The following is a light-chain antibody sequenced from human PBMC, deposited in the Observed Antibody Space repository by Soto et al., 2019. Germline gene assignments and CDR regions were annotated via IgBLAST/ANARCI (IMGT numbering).Light chain of an antibody. Sequence: QSVLTQSPSASASLGASVKLTCTLSSGHSSYAIAWHQQQPEKGPRYLMKLNSDGSHSKGDGIPDRFSGSSSGAERYLTISSLQSEDEADYYCRTCGYGTVVFGGGTKLTVL. CDR1: SGHSSYA. CDR2: LNSDGSH. J-gene: IGLJ2*01. CDR3: RTCGYGTVV. V-gene: IGLV4-69*01.